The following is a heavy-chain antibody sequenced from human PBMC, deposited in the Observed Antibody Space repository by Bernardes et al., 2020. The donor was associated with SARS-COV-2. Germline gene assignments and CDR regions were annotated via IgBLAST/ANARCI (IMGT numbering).Heavy chain of an antibody. CDR3: ARDKGWLMGSSTEAHHPNRNWVFLENWFDP. CDR1: GFTFSDYY. Sequence: GGSLRLSCAASGFTFSDYYMSWIRQAPGKGLEWVSYISSSSSYTNYADSVKGRFTISRDNAKNSLYLQMNSLRAEDTAVYYCARDKGWLMGSSTEAHHPNRNWVFLENWFDPWGQGTLVTISS. CDR2: ISSSSSYT. D-gene: IGHD2-2*01. V-gene: IGHV3-11*05. J-gene: IGHJ5*02.